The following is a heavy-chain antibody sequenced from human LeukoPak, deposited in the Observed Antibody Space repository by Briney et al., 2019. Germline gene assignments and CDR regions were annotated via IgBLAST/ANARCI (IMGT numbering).Heavy chain of an antibody. D-gene: IGHD3-22*01. CDR3: AKDISPSYGSSGCLGHDAFDV. J-gene: IGHJ3*01. CDR2: LGWNGGSI. Sequence: GRSLRLSCASSGFTFGDFAMHWVRQAPGKGLEWVAGLGWNGGSIGYADSVKGRFTISRDNARNSLYLQMNSLRAEDTALYYCAKDISPSYGSSGCLGHDAFDVWGQGTMVTVSS. CDR1: GFTFGDFA. V-gene: IGHV3-9*01.